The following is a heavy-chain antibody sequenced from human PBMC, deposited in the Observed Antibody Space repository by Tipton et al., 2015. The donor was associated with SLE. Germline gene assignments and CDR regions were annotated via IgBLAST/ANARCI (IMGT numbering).Heavy chain of an antibody. V-gene: IGHV4-59*10. J-gene: IGHJ4*02. Sequence: TLSLTCAVYGGSFSGYYWSWIRQPPGKGLEWIGRIYTSGGTTYNPSLKSRVTMSVDTSKNQFSLKLSSVTAADTAVYYCARERYSSGWSDWGQGTLVTVSS. CDR2: IYTSGGT. CDR1: GGSFSGYY. CDR3: ARERYSSGWSD. D-gene: IGHD6-19*01.